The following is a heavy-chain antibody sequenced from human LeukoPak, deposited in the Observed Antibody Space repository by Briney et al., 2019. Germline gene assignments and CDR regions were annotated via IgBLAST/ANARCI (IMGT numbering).Heavy chain of an antibody. V-gene: IGHV3-64D*09. CDR1: GFTFSSYA. D-gene: IGHD1-26*01. CDR3: VKTSGSPKGYFDY. J-gene: IGHJ4*02. CDR2: ININGDST. Sequence: GGSLRLSCSASGFTFSSYAMYWVRQAPGKGLEYVSGININGDSTFYADSVKGRFTISRDNSKNTLYLQMSSLRAEDTALYYCVKTSGSPKGYFDYWGPGTLVTVSS.